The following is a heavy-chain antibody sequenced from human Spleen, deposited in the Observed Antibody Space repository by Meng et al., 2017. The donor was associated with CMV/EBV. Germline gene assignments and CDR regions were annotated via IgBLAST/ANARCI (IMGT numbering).Heavy chain of an antibody. CDR3: ARGPHAISSYYYYGMDV. D-gene: IGHD2-21*01. CDR2: IKQNGSEK. V-gene: IGHV3-7*01. CDR1: GITYSSYW. Sequence: GESLLFSCASSGITYSSYWMRWVRQAPGKGLEWGANIKQNGSEKYCVDSVKGRFTISRDNAKNSLYLQMNSLRSEDTAVYYCARGPHAISSYYYYGMDVWGQGTTVTVSS. J-gene: IGHJ6*02.